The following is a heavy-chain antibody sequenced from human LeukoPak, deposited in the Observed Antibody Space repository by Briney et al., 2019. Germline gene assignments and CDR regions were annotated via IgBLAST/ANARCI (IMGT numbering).Heavy chain of an antibody. D-gene: IGHD3-22*01. CDR2: IIPILGIA. J-gene: IGHJ5*02. CDR1: GGTFSSYA. CDR3: ARGDYCDSSGSTNWFDP. Sequence: GASVKVSCKASGGTFSSYAISWVRQAPGQGLEWMGRIIPILGIANYAQKFQGRVTITADKSTSTAYMELSSLRSEDTAVYYCARGDYCDSSGSTNWFDPWGQGTLVTVSS. V-gene: IGHV1-69*04.